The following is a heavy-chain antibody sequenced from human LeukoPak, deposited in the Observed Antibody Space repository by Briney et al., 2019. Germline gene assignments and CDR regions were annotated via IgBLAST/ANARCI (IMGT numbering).Heavy chain of an antibody. J-gene: IGHJ4*02. D-gene: IGHD3-10*01. V-gene: IGHV3-23*01. CDR2: ISDSGGTT. CDR1: GFTFRTYA. Sequence: GGSLRLSCVASGFTFRTYAMSWVRQAPGKGLEWVSGISDSGGTTYYVDSVKGRFTISRDNSKNTLYLEVISLTAEDTAVYYCAKDDAWLRFGEWSQGTLVTVSS. CDR3: AKDDAWLRFGE.